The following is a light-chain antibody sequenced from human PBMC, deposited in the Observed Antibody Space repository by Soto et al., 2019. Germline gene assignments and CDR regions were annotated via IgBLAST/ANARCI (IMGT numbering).Light chain of an antibody. CDR3: SSYAGINIFVV. V-gene: IGLV2-8*01. CDR2: EVY. J-gene: IGLJ2*01. Sequence: SALTQPPSASGSPGQSVTISCTGTSSDVGAYNYVSWYQQHPGKAPKLIIYEVYKRPSGVPDRFSGFKSGNTASLIVSGLQPEDEADYYCSSYAGINIFVVFGGGTKVTVL. CDR1: SSDVGAYNY.